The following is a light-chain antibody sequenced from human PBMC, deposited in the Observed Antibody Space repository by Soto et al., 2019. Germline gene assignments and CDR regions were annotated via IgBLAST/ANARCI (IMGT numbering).Light chain of an antibody. CDR3: HQYGSSPWT. J-gene: IGKJ1*01. V-gene: IGKV3-20*01. CDR2: GAS. CDR1: ESVASNY. Sequence: EIVLTQSPGTLSLSPGERATLSFRASESVASNYLAWYQHKPGQAPRLLFFGASNRATGIPDRFSGSGSGTDFTLTISRLEPEDFAVYYCHQYGSSPWTLGQGTKVDIK.